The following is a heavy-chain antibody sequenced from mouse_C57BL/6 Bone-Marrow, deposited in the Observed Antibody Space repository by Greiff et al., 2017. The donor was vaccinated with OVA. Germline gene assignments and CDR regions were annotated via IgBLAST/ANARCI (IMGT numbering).Heavy chain of an antibody. Sequence: QVQLQQPGAELVKPGASVKLSCKASGYTFTSYWITWVKPRPGQGLEGIGDIYPGSGSTNYNEKFKSKATLTVDTSSGTANMQLSSLTSEDSAVYYCASTLADIDYWGQGTTLTVSS. CDR2: IYPGSGST. CDR1: GYTFTSYW. CDR3: ASTLADIDY. V-gene: IGHV1-55*01. D-gene: IGHD3-2*01. J-gene: IGHJ2*01.